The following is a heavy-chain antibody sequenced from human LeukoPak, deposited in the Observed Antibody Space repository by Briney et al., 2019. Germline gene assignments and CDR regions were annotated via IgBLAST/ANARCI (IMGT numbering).Heavy chain of an antibody. Sequence: RGSLRLSCAASGFTSSSYAMSWVRQAPRKGLEWVSAISGSGGSTYYADSVKGRFTISRDNSKNTLYLQMSSLRAEDTAVYYCARHGPYYYDSSGPWGQGTLVTVSS. V-gene: IGHV3-23*01. CDR2: ISGSGGST. CDR3: ARHGPYYYDSSGP. D-gene: IGHD3-22*01. J-gene: IGHJ5*02. CDR1: GFTSSSYA.